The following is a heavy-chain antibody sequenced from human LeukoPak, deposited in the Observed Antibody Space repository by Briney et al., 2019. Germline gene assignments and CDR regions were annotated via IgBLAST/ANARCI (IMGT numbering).Heavy chain of an antibody. D-gene: IGHD3-22*01. CDR3: AKDPTYYYDSSGYYAGAFEDAFDI. V-gene: IGHV3-23*01. CDR1: GFTFSSYA. Sequence: GGSLRLSCAASGFTFSSYAMSWVRQAPGKGLEWVSAISGSGGSTYYADSVKGRFTISRDNSKNTLYLQMNSLRAEDTAVYYCAKDPTYYYDSSGYYAGAFEDAFDIWGQGTMVTVSS. J-gene: IGHJ3*02. CDR2: ISGSGGST.